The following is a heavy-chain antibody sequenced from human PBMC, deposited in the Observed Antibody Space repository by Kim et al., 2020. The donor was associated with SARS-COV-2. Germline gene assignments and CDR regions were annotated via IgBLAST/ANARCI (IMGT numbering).Heavy chain of an antibody. V-gene: IGHV3-9*01. CDR3: AKAGGLRFPRSSYYYGMDV. D-gene: IGHD5-12*01. J-gene: IGHJ6*02. Sequence: KGRFTISRDNDKNSLYLQMNSLRAEDTALYYCAKAGGLRFPRSSYYYGMDVWGQGTTVTVSS.